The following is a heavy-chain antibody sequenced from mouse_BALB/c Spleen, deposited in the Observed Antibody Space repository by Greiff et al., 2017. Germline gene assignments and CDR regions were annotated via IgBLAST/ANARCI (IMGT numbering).Heavy chain of an antibody. CDR1: GYTFTSYV. CDR2: INPYNDGT. CDR3: ARSPLYYGSSYAMDY. Sequence: EVQLQQSGPELVKPGASVKMSCKASGYTFTSYVMHWVKQKPGQGLEWIGYINPYNDGTKYNEKFKGKATLTSDKSSSTAYMKLSSLTSEDSAVYYCARSPLYYGSSYAMDYWGQGTSVTVSS. J-gene: IGHJ4*01. V-gene: IGHV1-14*01. D-gene: IGHD1-1*01.